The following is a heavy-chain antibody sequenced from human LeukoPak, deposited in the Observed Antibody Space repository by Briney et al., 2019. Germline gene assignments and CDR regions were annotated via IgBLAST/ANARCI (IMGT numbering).Heavy chain of an antibody. CDR3: AKGLTAAPTSYYYYGTDV. J-gene: IGHJ6*02. CDR1: GFTFSSYA. Sequence: GGSLRLSCAASGFTFSSYAMSWVRQAPGKGLEWVSAISGSGGSTYYADSVKGRFTISRDNSKNTLYLQMNSLRAEDTAVYYCAKGLTAAPTSYYYYGTDVWGQGTTVTVSS. CDR2: ISGSGGST. D-gene: IGHD6-13*01. V-gene: IGHV3-23*01.